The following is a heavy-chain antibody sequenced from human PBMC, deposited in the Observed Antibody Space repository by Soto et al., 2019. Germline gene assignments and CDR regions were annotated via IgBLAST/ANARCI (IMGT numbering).Heavy chain of an antibody. CDR2: IIPIFGTA. V-gene: IGHV1-69*01. Sequence: QVQLVQSGAEVKKPGSSVKVSCKASGGTFSSYAISWVRQAPGQGLEWMGGIIPIFGTANYAQKFQGRVTITADQSTSTANRELSSLRSEDPAGYNCARDPGPRPWGGDYWGQGTLVTVSS. CDR1: GGTFSSYA. J-gene: IGHJ4*02. CDR3: ARDPGPRPWGGDY. D-gene: IGHD3-16*01.